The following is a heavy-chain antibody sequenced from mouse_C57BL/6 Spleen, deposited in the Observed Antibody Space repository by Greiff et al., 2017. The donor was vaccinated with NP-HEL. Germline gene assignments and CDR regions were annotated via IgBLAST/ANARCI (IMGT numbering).Heavy chain of an antibody. D-gene: IGHD2-1*01. CDR2: INPGSGGT. J-gene: IGHJ4*01. CDR3: ARGGGNYVYAMDY. Sequence: VQLQESGAELVRPGTSVKVSCKASGYAFTNYLIEWVKQRPGQGLEWIGVINPGSGGTNYNEKFKGKATLTADKSSSTAYMQLSSLTSEDSAVYFCARGGGNYVYAMDYWGQGTSVTVSS. V-gene: IGHV1-54*01. CDR1: GYAFTNYL.